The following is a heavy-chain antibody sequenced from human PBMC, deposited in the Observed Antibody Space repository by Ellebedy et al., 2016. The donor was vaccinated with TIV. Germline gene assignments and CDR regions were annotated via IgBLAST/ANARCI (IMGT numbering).Heavy chain of an antibody. CDR1: GGTFSSYA. V-gene: IGHV1-8*03. J-gene: IGHJ2*01. D-gene: IGHD1-1*01. CDR3: ARIGPKGTTGTTGRYFDL. Sequence: AASVKVSCKASGGTFSSYAISWVRQAPGQGLEWMGWINPNSGGTNYAQKFQGRVTITRNTSISTAYMELSSLRSEDTAVYYCARIGPKGTTGTTGRYFDLWGRGTLVTVSS. CDR2: INPNSGGT.